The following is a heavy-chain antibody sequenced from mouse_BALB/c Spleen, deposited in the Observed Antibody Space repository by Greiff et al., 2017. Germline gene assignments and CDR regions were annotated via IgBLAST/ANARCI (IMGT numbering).Heavy chain of an antibody. J-gene: IGHJ4*01. CDR3: ARERDYPYAMDY. CDR1: GFNIKDTY. D-gene: IGHD2-4*01. CDR2: IDPANGNT. Sequence: VQLKESGAELVKPGASVKLSCTASGFNIKDTYMHWVKQRPEQGLEWIGRIDPANGNTKYDPKFQGKATITADTSSNTAYLQLSSLTSEDTAVYYCARERDYPYAMDYWGQGTSVTVSS. V-gene: IGHV14-3*02.